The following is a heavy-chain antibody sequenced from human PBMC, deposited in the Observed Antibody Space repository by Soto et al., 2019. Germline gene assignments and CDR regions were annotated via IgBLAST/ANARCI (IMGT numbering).Heavy chain of an antibody. J-gene: IGHJ6*03. D-gene: IGHD3-3*01. Sequence: PSETLSLTCTVSCGSIISYYWSWIRQPPGKGLEWIGYIYYSGSTNYNPSLKSRVTISVDTSKNQFSLKLSSVTAADTAVYYCARHPSYDLWSGPPINYYYMDVWGKGTTVTVSS. V-gene: IGHV4-59*08. CDR3: ARHPSYDLWSGPPINYYYMDV. CDR1: CGSIISYY. CDR2: IYYSGST.